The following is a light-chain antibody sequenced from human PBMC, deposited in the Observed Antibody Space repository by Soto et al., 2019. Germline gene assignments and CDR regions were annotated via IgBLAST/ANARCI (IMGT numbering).Light chain of an antibody. J-gene: IGKJ4*01. V-gene: IGKV1-9*01. Sequence: IQLTQSPSSLSASVGDRVTITCRASQGISSYLAWYQQKPGEAPKLLIYLASTLQTGVPSRFSGSGSGTDFTLTISSLQPEDFATYYCQQVYVYPSTFGGGTKVDI. CDR2: LAS. CDR3: QQVYVYPST. CDR1: QGISSY.